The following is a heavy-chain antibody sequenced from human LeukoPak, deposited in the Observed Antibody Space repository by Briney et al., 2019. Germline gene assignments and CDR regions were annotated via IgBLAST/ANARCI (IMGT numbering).Heavy chain of an antibody. Sequence: WSLRLSCAASGFTFGTYWMTWVRQAPGKGLEWVANINPDGSATYHVDSVKGRFTISRDNAKNSLYLQMVSLRAEDTAVYYCARAINYNFDYWGQGTLVTVSS. J-gene: IGHJ4*02. CDR3: ARAINYNFDY. CDR2: INPDGSAT. CDR1: GFTFGTYW. V-gene: IGHV3-7*04. D-gene: IGHD4-11*01.